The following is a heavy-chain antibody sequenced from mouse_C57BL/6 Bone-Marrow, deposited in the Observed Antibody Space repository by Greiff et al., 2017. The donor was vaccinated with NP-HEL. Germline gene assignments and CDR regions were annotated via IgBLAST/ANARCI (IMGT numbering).Heavy chain of an antibody. V-gene: IGHV3-6*01. Sequence: EVKLQESGPGLVKPSQSLSLTCSVTGYSITSGYYWNWIRQFPGNKLEWMGYISYDGSNNYNPSLKNRISITRDTSKNQFFLKLNSVTTEDTATYYCARRGITTVEDYWGQGTTLTVSS. D-gene: IGHD1-1*01. CDR1: GYSITSGYY. CDR2: ISYDGSN. J-gene: IGHJ2*01. CDR3: ARRGITTVEDY.